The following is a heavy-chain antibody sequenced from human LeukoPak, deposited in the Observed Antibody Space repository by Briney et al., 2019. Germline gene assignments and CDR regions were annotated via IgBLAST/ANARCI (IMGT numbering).Heavy chain of an antibody. D-gene: IGHD3-10*01. CDR3: ARILVRGDY. CDR2: INTDGSIT. J-gene: IGHJ4*02. V-gene: IGHV3-74*01. Sequence: GGSLRLSCAASGFIFSSYWMHWVRQAPGKGPVWFSHINTDGSITDYADSVKGRFTISRDNAKNTLYLQMNSLRAEDTAVYYCARILVRGDYWGQGTLVTVSS. CDR1: GFIFSSYW.